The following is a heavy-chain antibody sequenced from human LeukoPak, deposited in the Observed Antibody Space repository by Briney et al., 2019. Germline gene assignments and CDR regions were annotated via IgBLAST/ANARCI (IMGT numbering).Heavy chain of an antibody. CDR2: IIPIFGTA. CDR3: ARGGGYSGSYSSYYYYMDV. D-gene: IGHD1-26*01. V-gene: IGHV1-69*05. CDR1: GGTFSSYA. Sequence: SVKVSCKASGGTFSSYAISWVRQAPGQGLEWMGGIIPIFGTANYAQKFQGRVTITTDESTSTAYMELSSLRSEDTAVYYCARGGGYSGSYSSYYYYMDVWGKGTTVTVSS. J-gene: IGHJ6*03.